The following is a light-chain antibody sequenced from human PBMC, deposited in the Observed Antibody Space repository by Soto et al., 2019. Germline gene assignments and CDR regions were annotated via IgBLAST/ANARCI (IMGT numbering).Light chain of an antibody. V-gene: IGKV1-39*01. CDR3: QQYTNTNNPWM. CDR2: DAS. CDR1: QSISSY. Sequence: DIQITQSPYSLSSAVLERFTITCRASQSISSYLNWYQQKPGKAPKLLVYDASTLQSGVASRFSGSGSGTEFTLIISGLQPDDSATYYCQQYTNTNNPWMFGQGTKVDIK. J-gene: IGKJ1*01.